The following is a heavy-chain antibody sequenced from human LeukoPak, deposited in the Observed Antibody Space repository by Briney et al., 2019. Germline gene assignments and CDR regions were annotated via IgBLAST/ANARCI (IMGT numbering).Heavy chain of an antibody. CDR3: ARDDTVGAPGY. CDR1: GFTFSSYW. V-gene: IGHV3-7*01. D-gene: IGHD1-26*01. J-gene: IGHJ4*02. Sequence: GGSLRLSCAASGFTFSSYWMSWVRQAPGKGLERVANIKQDGSEKYYVDSVKGRFTISRDNAKNSLYLQMNSLRAEDTAVYYCARDDTVGAPGYWGQGTLVTVSS. CDR2: IKQDGSEK.